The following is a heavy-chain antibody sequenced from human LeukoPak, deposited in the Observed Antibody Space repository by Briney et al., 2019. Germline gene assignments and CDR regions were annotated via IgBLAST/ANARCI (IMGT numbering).Heavy chain of an antibody. V-gene: IGHV3-23*01. D-gene: IGHD1-26*01. CDR1: GFTFSSYA. Sequence: GGSLRLSCAASGFTFSSYAMSWVRQAPGKELEWVSAISGSGGSTYYADSVKGRFTISRDNSKNTLYLQMNSLRAEDTAVYYCAKDLAGGSYPYYFDYWGQGTLVTVSS. CDR2: ISGSGGST. CDR3: AKDLAGGSYPYYFDY. J-gene: IGHJ4*02.